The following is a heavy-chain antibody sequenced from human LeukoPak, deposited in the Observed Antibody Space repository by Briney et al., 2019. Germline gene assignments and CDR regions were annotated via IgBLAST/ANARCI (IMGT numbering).Heavy chain of an antibody. Sequence: ASPWVSSEASGYTLSTYYIHCVRQAPQQGVERRGIINPSGGSTNYAQKFQGRVTMTRDASTSTVFMELSSLRSDDTAVYYCARGPPGWVHDISKRGLFDPWGQGTLVIVSS. CDR1: GYTLSTYY. J-gene: IGHJ5*02. D-gene: IGHD6-13*01. CDR2: INPSGGST. V-gene: IGHV1-46*01. CDR3: ARGPPGWVHDISKRGLFDP.